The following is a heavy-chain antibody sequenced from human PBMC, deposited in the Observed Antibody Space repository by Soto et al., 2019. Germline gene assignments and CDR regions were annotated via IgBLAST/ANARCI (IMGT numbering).Heavy chain of an antibody. V-gene: IGHV3-23*01. J-gene: IGHJ5*02. D-gene: IGHD3-3*01. Sequence: GGSLRLSCAASGFTFISYWMQWVRQAPWKGLEWVSAISGSGGSTYYADSVKGRFTISRDNSKNTLYLQMNSLRAEDTAVYYCAKTFWSGLNWFDPWGQGTLVTVS. CDR3: AKTFWSGLNWFDP. CDR2: ISGSGGST. CDR1: GFTFISYW.